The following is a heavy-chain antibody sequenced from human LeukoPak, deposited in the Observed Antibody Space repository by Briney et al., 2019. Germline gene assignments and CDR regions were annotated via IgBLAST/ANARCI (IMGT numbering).Heavy chain of an antibody. J-gene: IGHJ4*02. CDR3: ARVGAPLRFLEWLLYGKYYFDY. V-gene: IGHV3-20*04. CDR2: INWNGGST. CDR1: GFTFDDYG. D-gene: IGHD3-3*01. Sequence: GGSLRLSCAASGFTFDDYGMSWVRQAPGKGLEWVSGINWNGGSTGYADSVKGQFTISRDNAKNSLYLQMNSLRAEDTALYYCARVGAPLRFLEWLLYGKYYFDYWGQGTLVTVSS.